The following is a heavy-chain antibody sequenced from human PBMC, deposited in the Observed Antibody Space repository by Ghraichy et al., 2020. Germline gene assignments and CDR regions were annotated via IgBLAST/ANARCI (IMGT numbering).Heavy chain of an antibody. CDR3: ARDRFTDLNWLGHDAYDI. CDR2: ISGSGSRT. D-gene: IGHD1-20*01. CDR1: GFTFSSYV. Sequence: GGSLRLSCAASGFTFSSYVMSWVRQAPGKGLEWVSYISGSGSRTYYADSVKGRFTISRDNSNNTLFLQMNSLRAEDTAVYYCARDRFTDLNWLGHDAYDIWGQGTMVTTSS. V-gene: IGHV3-23*01. J-gene: IGHJ3*02.